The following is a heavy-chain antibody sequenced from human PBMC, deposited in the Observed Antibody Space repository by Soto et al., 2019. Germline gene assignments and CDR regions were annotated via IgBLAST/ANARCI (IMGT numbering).Heavy chain of an antibody. D-gene: IGHD3-3*01. CDR3: ARVFYDFWNGYSYYYYYGMDV. Sequence: ASVKVSCKASRYTFTSYDINWVLQATGQMIERNGLMIPNSCNTGYAQKFQGRVTMTRNTSISTAYMELCSLRSDDTAVYYCARVFYDFWNGYSYYYYYGMDVWGQGTTVTVSS. CDR1: RYTFTSYD. V-gene: IGHV1-8*01. J-gene: IGHJ6*02. CDR2: MIPNSCNT.